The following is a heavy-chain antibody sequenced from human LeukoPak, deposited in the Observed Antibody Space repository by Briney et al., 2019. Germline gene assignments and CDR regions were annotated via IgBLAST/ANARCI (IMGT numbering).Heavy chain of an antibody. CDR2: INPNSGDT. CDR3: ARDSLDVFRATGGDY. CDR1: GYTFTGYY. Sequence: ASVKVSCKASGYTFTGYYMHWVRQAPGQGLEWMGWINPNSGDTNYAQKFQGRVTMTRDTSISTAYMELSRLRSDDTAVYYCARDSLDVFRATGGDYWGQGTLVTVSS. D-gene: IGHD2-21*01. J-gene: IGHJ4*02. V-gene: IGHV1-2*02.